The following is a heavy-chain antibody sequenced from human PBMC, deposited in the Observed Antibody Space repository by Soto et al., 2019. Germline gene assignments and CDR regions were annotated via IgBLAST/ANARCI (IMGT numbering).Heavy chain of an antibody. CDR1: GYSFAGYW. D-gene: IGHD3-22*01. J-gene: IGHJ4*02. CDR2: IDPSDSQT. CDR3: ARQIYDSDTGPNFQYYFDS. V-gene: IGHV5-10-1*01. Sequence: PGESLKISCKGSGYSFAGYWITWVRQKPGKGLERMGRIDPSDSQTYYSPSFRGHVTISVTKSITTVFLQWSSLRASGTAMYYCARQIYDSDTGPNFQYYFDSWGQGTPVTVSS.